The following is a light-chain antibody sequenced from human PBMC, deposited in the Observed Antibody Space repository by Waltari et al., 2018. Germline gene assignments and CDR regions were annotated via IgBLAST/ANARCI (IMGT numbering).Light chain of an antibody. CDR3: QQRSNWRT. Sequence: IVLTQSPATLSLSPGERAPLSCRASQSVSSYFAWYQQKPGQAPRLLIYDASNRATGIPARFSGSGSGTDFTLTISSLEPEDFAVYYCQQRSNWRTFGQGTKVEIK. V-gene: IGKV3-11*01. CDR2: DAS. J-gene: IGKJ1*01. CDR1: QSVSSY.